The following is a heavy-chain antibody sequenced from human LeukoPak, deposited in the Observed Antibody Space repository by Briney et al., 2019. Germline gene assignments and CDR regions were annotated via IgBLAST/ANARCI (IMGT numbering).Heavy chain of an antibody. CDR3: ARAGSSSWFIYYYYMDV. CDR2: IYSGGST. CDR1: GFTFSSYS. J-gene: IGHJ6*03. Sequence: GSLRLSCAASGFTFSSYSMNWVRQAPGKGLEWVSVIYSGGSTYYADSVKGRFTISRDDSKNTLYLQMNSLRAEDTAVYYCARAGSSSWFIYYYYMDVWGKGTTVTVSS. D-gene: IGHD6-13*01. V-gene: IGHV3-66*02.